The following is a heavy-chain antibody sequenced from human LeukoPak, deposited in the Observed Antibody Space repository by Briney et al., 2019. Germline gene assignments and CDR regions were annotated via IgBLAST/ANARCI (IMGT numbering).Heavy chain of an antibody. V-gene: IGHV4-4*07. CDR2: FYARGNT. Sequence: TTSETLSLTCNVSGGSISNYYWNWIRQPAGKGLEWIGRFYARGNTNYNPSLKSRVTMSVDTSKNQLSLKLTSVTAADTAVYYCARELITKADAFDIWGQGTMVTVSS. CDR3: ARELITKADAFDI. D-gene: IGHD1-20*01. J-gene: IGHJ3*02. CDR1: GGSISNYY.